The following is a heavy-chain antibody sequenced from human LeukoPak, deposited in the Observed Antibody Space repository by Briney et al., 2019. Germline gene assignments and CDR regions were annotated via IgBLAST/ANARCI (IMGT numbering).Heavy chain of an antibody. Sequence: GSLSLSCAASGFTFSSYAMSWVRQAPGKGLEWVSAISGSGGSTYYADSVKGRFTITRDNSKNTLYLQMNSLRAEDTAVYYCAKVISSSWNKDYYYYMDVWGKGTTVTVSS. V-gene: IGHV3-23*01. CDR1: GFTFSSYA. D-gene: IGHD6-13*01. CDR3: AKVISSSWNKDYYYYMDV. J-gene: IGHJ6*03. CDR2: ISGSGGST.